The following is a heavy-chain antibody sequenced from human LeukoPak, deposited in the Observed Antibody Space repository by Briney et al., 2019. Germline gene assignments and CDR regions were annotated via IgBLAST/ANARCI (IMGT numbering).Heavy chain of an antibody. CDR2: IYYSGST. J-gene: IGHJ5*02. CDR3: ARRVKYYYDSSGRNWFDP. CDR1: GGSFSGYY. V-gene: IGHV4-59*12. Sequence: RTSETLSLTCAVYGGSFSGYYWSWIRQPPGKGLEWIGYIYYSGSTNYNPSLKSRVTISVDTSKNQFSLRLSSVTAADTAVYYCARRVKYYYDSSGRNWFDPWGQGTLVTVSS. D-gene: IGHD3-22*01.